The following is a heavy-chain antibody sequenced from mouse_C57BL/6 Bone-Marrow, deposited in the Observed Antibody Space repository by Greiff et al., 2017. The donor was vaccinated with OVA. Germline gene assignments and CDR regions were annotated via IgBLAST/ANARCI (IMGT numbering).Heavy chain of an antibody. V-gene: IGHV1-26*01. CDR3: ARPFYGNFLFAY. CDR1: GYTFTDYY. J-gene: IGHJ3*01. CDR2: INPNNGGT. Sequence: EVQLQQSGPELVKPGASVKISCKASGYTFTDYYMNWVKQSHGKSLEWIGDINPNNGGTSYNQKFKGKATLTVDKSSSTAYMELRSLTSEDSAVYYCARPFYGNFLFAYWGQGTLVTVSA. D-gene: IGHD2-1*01.